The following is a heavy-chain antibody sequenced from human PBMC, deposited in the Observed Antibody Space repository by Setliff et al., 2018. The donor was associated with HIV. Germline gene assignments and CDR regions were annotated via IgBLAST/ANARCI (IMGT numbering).Heavy chain of an antibody. V-gene: IGHV3-30*02. D-gene: IGHD6-13*01. CDR3: AKDPPSSSWYYFDY. CDR1: GFTFSTYG. J-gene: IGHJ4*02. CDR2: IEHDGSKK. Sequence: GSLRLSCAVSGFTFSTYGMHWVRQAPGKGLEWVTFIEHDGSKKFYADSVKGRFTISRDNAKNSLYLQMNSLRAEDTAVYYCAKDPPSSSWYYFDYWGQGTLVTVSS.